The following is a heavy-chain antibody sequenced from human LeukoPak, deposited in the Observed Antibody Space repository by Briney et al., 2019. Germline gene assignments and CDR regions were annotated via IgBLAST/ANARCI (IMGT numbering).Heavy chain of an antibody. CDR2: IYYSGYT. CDR3: ARHPEYCSGGRCYFNYAMDV. V-gene: IGHV4-59*08. J-gene: IGHJ6*02. CDR1: GGSISSYY. Sequence: PSETLSLTCTVSGGSISSYYWSWIRQPPGKGLEWIGYIYYSGYTNYNPSLKSRVTISVDTSKNQFSLKLSSVTDADTAVYYCARHPEYCSGGRCYFNYAMDVWGQGTTVTVSS. D-gene: IGHD2-15*01.